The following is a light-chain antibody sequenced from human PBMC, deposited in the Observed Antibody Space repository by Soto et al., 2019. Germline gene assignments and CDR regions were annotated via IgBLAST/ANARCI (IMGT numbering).Light chain of an antibody. CDR2: GAS. CDR1: QSVSSSY. Sequence: EIVLTQSPGTLSLSPGERATLSCRASQSVSSSYLAWYQQKPGQAPRLLIYGASARATGIPDRFSGSGSGTDFTLTISRLEPEDFAVYYCQHCGGSPPLTFGGGNKVEI. V-gene: IGKV3-20*01. J-gene: IGKJ4*01. CDR3: QHCGGSPPLT.